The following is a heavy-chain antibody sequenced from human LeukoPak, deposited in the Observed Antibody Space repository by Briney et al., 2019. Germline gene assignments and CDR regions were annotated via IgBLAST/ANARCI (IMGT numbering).Heavy chain of an antibody. D-gene: IGHD6-19*01. V-gene: IGHV1-8*02. CDR3: ARALAVDGGSGY. J-gene: IGHJ4*02. Sequence: GASVNVSCKASGGTFSNYAISWVRQAPGQGLEWMGWMNPNSGNTGYAQKFQGRVTMTRNTSISTAYMELSSLRSEDTAVYYCARALAVDGGSGYWGQGTLVTVSS. CDR1: GGTFSNYA. CDR2: MNPNSGNT.